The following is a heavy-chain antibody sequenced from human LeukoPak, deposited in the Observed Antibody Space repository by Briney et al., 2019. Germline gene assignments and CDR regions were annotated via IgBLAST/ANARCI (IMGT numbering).Heavy chain of an antibody. V-gene: IGHV1-69*06. CDR3: ARGFIDEDAFDI. Sequence: GASVTVSFKSSVGTFSNYAISWVRQAPGKGLEWMGRIIPIFGTANYAQKFQGRVTITEDKSTSTAYMELSSLRSEDRAVYYCARGFIDEDAFDIWGQGTMVTVSS. CDR2: IIPIFGTA. J-gene: IGHJ3*02. CDR1: VGTFSNYA. D-gene: IGHD3-16*02.